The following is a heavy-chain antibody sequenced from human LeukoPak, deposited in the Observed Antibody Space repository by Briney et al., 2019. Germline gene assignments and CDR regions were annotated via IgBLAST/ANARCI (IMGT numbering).Heavy chain of an antibody. CDR2: IGNSGSDI. D-gene: IGHD6-13*01. Sequence: GGSLRLSCAASDFTLSDYYMTWIRQAPGKGLEWLSYIGNSGSDIYSADSVKGRFTISRDNAKNSLYLQMNSLRAEDTAVYFCARSYRATPGIVDVWGQGTTVTVSS. V-gene: IGHV3-11*01. J-gene: IGHJ6*02. CDR3: ARSYRATPGIVDV. CDR1: DFTLSDYY.